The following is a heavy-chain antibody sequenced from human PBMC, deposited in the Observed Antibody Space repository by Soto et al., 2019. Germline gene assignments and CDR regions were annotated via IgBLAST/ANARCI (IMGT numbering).Heavy chain of an antibody. V-gene: IGHV3-9*01. J-gene: IGHJ6*03. CDR1: GFTFDDYA. Sequence: EVQLVESGGGLVQPGRSLRLSCAASGFTFDDYAMHWVRQAPGKGLGWVSGISWNSGSIDYADSVKGRFTISRDNAKNSLYLQMNSLRVEDAALYYCTKDSSSSKFYYYMDVWGKGTTVTVSS. D-gene: IGHD6-6*01. CDR2: ISWNSGSI. CDR3: TKDSSSSKFYYYMDV.